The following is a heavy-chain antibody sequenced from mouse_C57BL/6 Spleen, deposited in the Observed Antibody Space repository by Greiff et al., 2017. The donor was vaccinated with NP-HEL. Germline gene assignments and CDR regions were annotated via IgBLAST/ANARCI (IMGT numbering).Heavy chain of an antibody. V-gene: IGHV5-17*01. D-gene: IGHD2-4*01. CDR2: ISSGSSTI. Sequence: VQLLESGGCLVQPGWSLPLSCAASGFTFSDYGMPCFRPAPDNGLEWVSYISSGSSTIYYADPVTGRFTISRDNAKNTLFLQMTSLRSEDTAMYYCARRRDYIYAMDYWGQGTSVTVSS. CDR1: GFTFSDYG. CDR3: ARRRDYIYAMDY. J-gene: IGHJ4*01.